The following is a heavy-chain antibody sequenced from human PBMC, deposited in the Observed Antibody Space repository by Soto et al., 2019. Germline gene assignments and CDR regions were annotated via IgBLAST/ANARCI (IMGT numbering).Heavy chain of an antibody. J-gene: IGHJ3*02. V-gene: IGHV3-11*01. D-gene: IGHD4-4*01. CDR1: GFTFSDYY. Sequence: QGQLVESGGGLVKPGGSLRLTCVASGFTFSDYYMSWIRQAPGKGLEWVSYISSSGSSMYYADSVKGRFTTSRDNAKNSLYLQMNSLRVEDTALYYCATYSNDAFDIWGQGTMVTVSS. CDR2: ISSSGSSM. CDR3: ATYSNDAFDI.